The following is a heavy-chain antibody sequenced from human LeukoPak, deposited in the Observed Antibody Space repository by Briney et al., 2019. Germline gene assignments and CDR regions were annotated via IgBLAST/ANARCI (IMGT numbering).Heavy chain of an antibody. CDR1: GGSFSGYY. CDR2: INHSGST. V-gene: IGHV4-34*01. D-gene: IGHD6-13*01. CDR3: ARDSTSWYY. Sequence: SETLSLTCAVYGGSFSGYYWSWIRQPPGKGLEWIGEINHSGSTNYNPSLKSRVTISVDTSKNQFSLNLGSVTAADTAVYYCARDSTSWYYWGQGTLVTVSS. J-gene: IGHJ4*02.